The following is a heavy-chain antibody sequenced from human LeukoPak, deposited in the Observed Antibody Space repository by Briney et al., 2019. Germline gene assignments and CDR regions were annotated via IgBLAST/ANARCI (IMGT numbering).Heavy chain of an antibody. J-gene: IGHJ4*02. CDR2: ISADNGNT. D-gene: IGHD6-13*01. CDR1: GYTFTSYG. V-gene: IGHV1-18*01. CDR3: ARLSGYSSSWYLLPRDC. Sequence: ASVKVSCKASGYTFTSYGINWVRQAPGEGLEWMGWISADNGNTNYAQKFQGRVTMTTDTSTSTAYMELRSLRSDDTAVYYCARLSGYSSSWYLLPRDCWGQGTLVTVSS.